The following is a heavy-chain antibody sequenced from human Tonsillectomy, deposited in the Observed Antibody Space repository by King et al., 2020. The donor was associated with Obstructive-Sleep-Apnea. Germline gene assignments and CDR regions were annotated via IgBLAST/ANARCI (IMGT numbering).Heavy chain of an antibody. D-gene: IGHD6-13*01. Sequence: EVQLVESGGGLVQPGGALRLSCAASGFTFSSYWMHWVRQAPGKGLVWVSRINSYGSSTSYADSVKGRFTNSRDNAKNTLYLQMNSLGAEDTAVYYCARGRSSSWYFDYWGQGTLVTVSS. V-gene: IGHV3-74*01. CDR2: INSYGSST. CDR1: GFTFSSYW. J-gene: IGHJ4*02. CDR3: ARGRSSSWYFDY.